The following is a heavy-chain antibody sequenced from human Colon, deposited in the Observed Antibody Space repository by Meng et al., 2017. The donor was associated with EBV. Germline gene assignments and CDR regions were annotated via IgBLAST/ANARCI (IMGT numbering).Heavy chain of an antibody. Sequence: QVQLVQSGAEVKKPXSSVKVSWKASGGTISNFGINWVRQAPGQGPQWMGGIIGVFGTTNYAQKFQGRVSITADESTSTVYMELTSLRSEDTAVYYCAKEGGMRAKYYFDYWGQGTLVTVSS. CDR2: IIGVFGTT. J-gene: IGHJ4*02. CDR1: GGTISNFG. CDR3: AKEGGMRAKYYFDY. D-gene: IGHD1-1*01. V-gene: IGHV1-69*01.